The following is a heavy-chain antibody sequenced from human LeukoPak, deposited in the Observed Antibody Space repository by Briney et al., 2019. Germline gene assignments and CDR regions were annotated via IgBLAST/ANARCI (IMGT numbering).Heavy chain of an antibody. CDR1: GYILSQVS. J-gene: IGHJ4*02. V-gene: IGHV1-24*01. D-gene: IGHD2-8*01. CDR2: FDPEEVET. CDR3: AKDRSCINDVCHGDFDY. Sequence: ASVKVSCKVSGYILSQVSIHWVRQTPGKGLEWMGGFDPEEVETIDAPNFQGRLTMTEDRSTDTAYLELNSLTSDDTAVYYCAKDRSCINDVCHGDFDYWGQGTLVSVSS.